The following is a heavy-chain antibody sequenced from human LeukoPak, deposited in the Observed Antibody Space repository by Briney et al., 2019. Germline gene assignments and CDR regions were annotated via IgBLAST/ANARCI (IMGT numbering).Heavy chain of an antibody. CDR3: AKSLWAAAGTGAFDF. Sequence: GGSLRLSCAASGFTFSSYDMNWVRQAPGKGLEWVSSFRASDETTYYADSVKGRFTISRDKSRNTLYLQMNGLRVEDTAVYYCAKSLWAAAGTGAFDFWGQGTMVTVSS. D-gene: IGHD6-13*01. V-gene: IGHV3-23*01. CDR1: GFTFSSYD. CDR2: FRASDETT. J-gene: IGHJ3*01.